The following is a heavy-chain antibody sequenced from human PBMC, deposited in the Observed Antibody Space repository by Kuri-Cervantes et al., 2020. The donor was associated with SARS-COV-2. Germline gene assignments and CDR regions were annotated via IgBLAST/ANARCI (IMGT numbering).Heavy chain of an antibody. J-gene: IGHJ3*02. CDR2: INSDGSST. V-gene: IGHV3-74*01. CDR3: AKDWLPDDAFDI. Sequence: GGSLRLSCAASGFTFSSYWMHWIRQAPGKGLVWVSRINSDGSSTYYADSVKGRFTISRDNSKNTLYLQMNSLRAEDTAVYYCAKDWLPDDAFDIWGQGTMVTVSS. CDR1: GFTFSSYW. D-gene: IGHD6-19*01.